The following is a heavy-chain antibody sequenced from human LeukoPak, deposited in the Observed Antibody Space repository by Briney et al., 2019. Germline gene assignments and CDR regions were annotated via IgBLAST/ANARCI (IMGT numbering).Heavy chain of an antibody. CDR3: ARHCDLLTAYRAPLAY. CDR1: GGSISSYY. V-gene: IGHV4-59*08. D-gene: IGHD3-9*01. J-gene: IGHJ4*02. CDR2: VYYSGST. Sequence: PSETLSLTCTVSGGSISSYYWSWIRQPPGKGLEWIGYVYYSGSTNYNPSLKSRVTISVDTSKNQFSLKLSSVTAADTAVYYCARHCDLLTAYRAPLAYWGQGTLVTVSS.